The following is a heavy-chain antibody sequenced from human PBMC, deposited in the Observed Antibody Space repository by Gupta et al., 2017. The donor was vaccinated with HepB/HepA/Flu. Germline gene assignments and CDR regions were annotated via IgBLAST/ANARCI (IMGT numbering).Heavy chain of an antibody. V-gene: IGHV3-11*01. CDR2: ISSTSLSI. CDR1: GFTFSDYY. D-gene: IGHD2-2*01. J-gene: IGHJ4*02. CDR3: ARSRHSTSWLNFDY. Sequence: QVQLVESGGSLVKPGGSLRLSCAASGFTFSDYYMIWTRQAPGKGLEWVSYISSTSLSIYYADSVRGRFVISRDNAKNSLYLEMSSLTAEDTAVYYCARSRHSTSWLNFDYWGQGTLVTVSS.